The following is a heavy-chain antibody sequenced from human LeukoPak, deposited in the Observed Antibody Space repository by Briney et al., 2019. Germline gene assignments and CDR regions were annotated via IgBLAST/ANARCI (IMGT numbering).Heavy chain of an antibody. Sequence: PGGSLRLSCAASGLTFSSYGMHWVRQAPGKGLEWVAFIRYDGSNKYYADSVRGRFTISRDNSKNTLYLQMNSLRAEDTAVYYCAKDHSWLIDYWGQGTLVTVSS. D-gene: IGHD6-13*01. CDR2: IRYDGSNK. V-gene: IGHV3-30*02. CDR1: GLTFSSYG. CDR3: AKDHSWLIDY. J-gene: IGHJ4*02.